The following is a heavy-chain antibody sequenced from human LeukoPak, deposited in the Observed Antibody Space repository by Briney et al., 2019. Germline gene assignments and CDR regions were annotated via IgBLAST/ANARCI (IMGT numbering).Heavy chain of an antibody. Sequence: PGGSLRLSCAASGLTFKNYVMSWVRLAPGKGLEWVSTITTSGGGTYYADSVKGRFSISRDNSKNTAYLQMNSLKAEDTAVYYCARVGGTDAYDIWGQGTMVTVSS. V-gene: IGHV3-23*01. J-gene: IGHJ3*02. D-gene: IGHD1-26*01. CDR3: ARVGGTDAYDI. CDR2: ITTSGGGT. CDR1: GLTFKNYV.